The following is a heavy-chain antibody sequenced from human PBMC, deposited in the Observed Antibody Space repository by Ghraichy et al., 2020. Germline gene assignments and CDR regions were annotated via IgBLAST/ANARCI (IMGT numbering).Heavy chain of an antibody. CDR1: GGSISSGGYS. J-gene: IGHJ4*02. V-gene: IGHV4-30-2*01. Sequence: SETLSLTCAVSGGSISSGGYSWSWIRQPPGKGLEWIGYIYHSGSTYYNPSLKSRVTISVDRSKNQFSLKLSSVTAADTAVYYCARRGYYDILTGYRGGFDYWGQGTLVTVSS. D-gene: IGHD3-9*01. CDR3: ARRGYYDILTGYRGGFDY. CDR2: IYHSGST.